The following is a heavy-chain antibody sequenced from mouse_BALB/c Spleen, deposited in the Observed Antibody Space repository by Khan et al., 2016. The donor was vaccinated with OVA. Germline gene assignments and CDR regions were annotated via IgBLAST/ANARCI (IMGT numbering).Heavy chain of an antibody. CDR2: ISYSGST. CDR1: GYSITSDYA. Sequence: EVELVESGPGLVKPSQSLSLTCTVTGYSITSDYAWNWIRQFPGNKLEWMGYISYSGSTNYNPALKSRISITRDTSKNQFFLQLNSVTTEDTAIYYCARDGSRYNYAMDYWGQGTSGTVSS. CDR3: ARDGSRYNYAMDY. J-gene: IGHJ4*01. V-gene: IGHV3-2*02. D-gene: IGHD2-3*01.